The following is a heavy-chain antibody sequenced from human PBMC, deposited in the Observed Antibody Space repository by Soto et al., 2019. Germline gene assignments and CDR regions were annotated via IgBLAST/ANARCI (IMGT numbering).Heavy chain of an antibody. D-gene: IGHD3-22*01. CDR2: ISYDGSNK. J-gene: IGHJ3*02. Sequence: GGSLRLSCAASGFTFSSYGMHWVRQAPGKGLEWVAVISYDGSNKYYADSVKGRFTISRDNSKNTLYLQMNSLRAEDTAVYYCAKFVSSGYYTDAFDIWGQGTMVTVS. CDR3: AKFVSSGYYTDAFDI. CDR1: GFTFSSYG. V-gene: IGHV3-30*18.